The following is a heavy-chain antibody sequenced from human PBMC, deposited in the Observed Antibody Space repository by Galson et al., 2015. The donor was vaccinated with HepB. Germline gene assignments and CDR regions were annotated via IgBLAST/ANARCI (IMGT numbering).Heavy chain of an antibody. CDR2: IVGSGEGT. V-gene: IGHV3-23*01. CDR1: GITFSTYV. D-gene: IGHD2-21*01. Sequence: SLRLSCAAPGITFSTYVMSWVRQAPGKGLEWVSSIVGSGEGTFYADSVKGRFTISRDNSRNTLYLQMNRLRADDTAIYYCAKTSYCDGGPCFSGYFDSWGQGTLVAVSS. J-gene: IGHJ4*02. CDR3: AKTSYCDGGPCFSGYFDS.